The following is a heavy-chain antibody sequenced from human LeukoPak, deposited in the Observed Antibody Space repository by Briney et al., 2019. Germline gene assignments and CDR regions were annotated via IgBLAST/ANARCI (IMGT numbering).Heavy chain of an antibody. CDR1: GFTFSSYA. D-gene: IGHD3-3*01. Sequence: GRSLRLSCAASGFTFSSYAMHWVRQAPGKGLEWVAVISYDGSNKYYADSVKGRFTISRDNSKNTLYLQMNSLRAEDTAVYYCARESDFWSSSGMDVWGQGTTVTVSS. CDR3: ARESDFWSSSGMDV. CDR2: ISYDGSNK. V-gene: IGHV3-30-3*01. J-gene: IGHJ6*02.